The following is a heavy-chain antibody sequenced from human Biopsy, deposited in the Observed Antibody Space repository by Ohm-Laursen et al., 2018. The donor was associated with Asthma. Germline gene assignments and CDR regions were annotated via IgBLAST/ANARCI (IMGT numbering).Heavy chain of an antibody. CDR1: GFVFSQCG. CDR3: TRQSGQDFPDTSAFDI. Sequence: SLRLSCTAAGFVFSQCGMHWVRQGPGKGLEWVAFVSSDGHDKFYEDSVKGRFTISRDNSRNRLYLQINRLTVEDSALYFCTRQSGQDFPDTSAFDIWGQGTKVAVSS. CDR2: VSSDGHDK. J-gene: IGHJ3*02. V-gene: IGHV3-30*03. D-gene: IGHD3-22*01.